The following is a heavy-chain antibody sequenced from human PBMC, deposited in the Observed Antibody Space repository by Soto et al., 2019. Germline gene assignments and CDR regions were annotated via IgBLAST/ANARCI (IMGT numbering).Heavy chain of an antibody. V-gene: IGHV3-7*01. J-gene: IGHJ6*03. CDR3: VMVRGVMIRYYYYYMDV. CDR1: GFTFSSYW. D-gene: IGHD3-10*01. Sequence: GGSLRLSCAASGFTFSSYWMSWVRQAPGKGLEWVANIKQDGSEKYYVDSVKGRFTISRDNAKNSLYLQMNSLRAEDTAVYYCVMVRGVMIRYYYYYMDVWGKGTTVTVSS. CDR2: IKQDGSEK.